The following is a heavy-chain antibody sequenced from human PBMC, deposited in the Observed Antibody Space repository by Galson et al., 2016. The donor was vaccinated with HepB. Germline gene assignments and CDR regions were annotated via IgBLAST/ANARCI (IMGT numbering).Heavy chain of an antibody. D-gene: IGHD4-23*01. J-gene: IGHJ2*01. CDR3: ARREGYGGNRIFWCFDL. Sequence: QSGAEVKKPGESLKISCKGSGSRFSSYWIGWVRQMPGKGLEWMGIIYPGDSATRYSPSFQGQVTISADKSISTAYLQWSSLKASDTAMYYCARREGYGGNRIFWCFDLWGRGTLVTVSS. CDR1: GSRFSSYW. V-gene: IGHV5-51*01. CDR2: IYPGDSAT.